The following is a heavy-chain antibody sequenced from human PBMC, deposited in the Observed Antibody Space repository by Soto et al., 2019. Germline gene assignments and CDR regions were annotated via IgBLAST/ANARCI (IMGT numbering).Heavy chain of an antibody. V-gene: IGHV1-18*04. D-gene: IGHD6-19*01. J-gene: IGHJ5*02. CDR1: GYTFTSYY. CDR3: ARVCNRVAVAGTKRCVWFDP. Sequence: ASVKVSCKASGYTFTSYYMHWVRQAPGQGLEWMGWISAYNGNTNYAQKLQGRVTMTTDTSTSTAYMELRSLRSDDTAVYYCARVCNRVAVAGTKRCVWFDPWGQGTLVTVSS. CDR2: ISAYNGNT.